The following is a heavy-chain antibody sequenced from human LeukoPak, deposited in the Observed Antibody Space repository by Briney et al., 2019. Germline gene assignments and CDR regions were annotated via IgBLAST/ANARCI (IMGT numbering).Heavy chain of an antibody. Sequence: PSETLSLTCAVYGGSFSGYYWSWIRQPPGKGLEWIGEINHSGSTNYNPSLKSRVTISVDTSKNQFSLKLTSVTAADTAVYYCAPVQWLADTWGYWGQGTLVTVSS. J-gene: IGHJ4*02. CDR3: APVQWLADTWGY. D-gene: IGHD6-19*01. CDR1: GGSFSGYY. V-gene: IGHV4-34*01. CDR2: INHSGST.